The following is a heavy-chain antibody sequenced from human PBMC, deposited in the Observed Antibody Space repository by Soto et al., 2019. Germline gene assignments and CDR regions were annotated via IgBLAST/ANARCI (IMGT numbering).Heavy chain of an antibody. CDR3: AKERVRFLDA. D-gene: IGHD3-3*01. V-gene: IGHV3-9*01. CDR2: INWNSVST. J-gene: IGHJ5*02. Sequence: QLVESGGGLVQPGGSLRLSCVASGFSFDDFAMHWVRQAPGKGLEWISGINWNSVSTDYANSVKGRFTVSRDNAKNSLYLHMSSLTTEDTALYFCAKERVRFLDAWGQGTLVTVSS. CDR1: GFSFDDFA.